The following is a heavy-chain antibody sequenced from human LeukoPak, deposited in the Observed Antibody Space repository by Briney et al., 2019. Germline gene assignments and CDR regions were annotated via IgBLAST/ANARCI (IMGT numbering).Heavy chain of an antibody. V-gene: IGHV4-59*01. CDR3: ARVSIAARPFTFDY. D-gene: IGHD6-6*01. CDR1: GGSISSYY. Sequence: SETLSLTCTVSGGSISSYYWSWIWQPPGKGLEWIGYIYYSGSTNYNPSLKSRVTISVDTSKNQFSLKLSSVTAADTAVYYCARVSIAARPFTFDYWGQGTLVTVSS. CDR2: IYYSGST. J-gene: IGHJ4*02.